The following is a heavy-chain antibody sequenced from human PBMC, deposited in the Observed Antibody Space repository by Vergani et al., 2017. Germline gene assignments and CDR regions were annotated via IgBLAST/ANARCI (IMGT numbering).Heavy chain of an antibody. D-gene: IGHD6-13*01. Sequence: QVQLVQSGAEVKRPGASVKISCKASGYSFTSYYLNWARQAPGRGLEWMGILNPDGGSTNTAPKFQGRITMTRDTSTNTVYMDLSNLRSEDTAIYCCARYAADMGAFPAPFDYWGQGTLVTVSS. CDR2: LNPDGGST. J-gene: IGHJ4*02. CDR3: ARYAADMGAFPAPFDY. CDR1: GYSFTSYY. V-gene: IGHV1-46*03.